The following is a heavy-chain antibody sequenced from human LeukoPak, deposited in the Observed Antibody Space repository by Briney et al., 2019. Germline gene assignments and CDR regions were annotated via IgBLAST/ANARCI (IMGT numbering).Heavy chain of an antibody. CDR1: GFTFSSYG. V-gene: IGHV3-33*08. Sequence: GGSLRLSCAASGFTFSSYGMHWVRQAPSKGLEWVAVIWYDGSNKYYADSVKGRFTISRDNSKNTVYLQMNSLRAEDTAVYYCARDDGSSGFDCWGQGTLVTVSS. CDR2: IWYDGSNK. D-gene: IGHD3-10*01. J-gene: IGHJ4*02. CDR3: ARDDGSSGFDC.